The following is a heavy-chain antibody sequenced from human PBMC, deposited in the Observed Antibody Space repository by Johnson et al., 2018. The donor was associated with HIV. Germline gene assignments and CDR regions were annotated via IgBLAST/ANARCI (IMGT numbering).Heavy chain of an antibody. CDR1: GFTVSSNY. Sequence: EVQLVESGGGVVQPGGSLRLSCAASGFTVSSNYMSWIRQPPGKGLEWVSGINWNGGSTGYADSVKGRFTISRDNSKNTLYLQMGSLRAEDMAVYYCARELQLWFSAFDIWGQGTMVTVSS. D-gene: IGHD5-18*01. CDR3: ARELQLWFSAFDI. J-gene: IGHJ3*02. CDR2: INWNGGST. V-gene: IGHV3-66*02.